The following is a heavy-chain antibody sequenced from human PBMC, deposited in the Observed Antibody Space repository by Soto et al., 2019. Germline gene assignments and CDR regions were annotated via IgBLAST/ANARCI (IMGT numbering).Heavy chain of an antibody. J-gene: IGHJ6*02. V-gene: IGHV3-13*05. CDR3: ASTDRDFYGLDV. Sequence: EVQLVESGGGLVQPGGSLRLSCEASGFTFRNYDMHWVRQGTGKGLEWVSGISAAGDPDYADSVEGRFTISRENDQNSFCLQMNSLRVGDTAVYYCASTDRDFYGLDVGGHGTTVIVSS. CDR1: GFTFRNYD. CDR2: ISAAGDP.